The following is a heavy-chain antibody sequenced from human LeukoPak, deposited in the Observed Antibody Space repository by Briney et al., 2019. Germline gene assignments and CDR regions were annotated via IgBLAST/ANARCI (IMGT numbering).Heavy chain of an antibody. V-gene: IGHV1-2*02. CDR3: ARVYYDSSGYYALDY. CDR2: INPNSGGT. CDR1: GYTFTGYY. D-gene: IGHD3-22*01. Sequence: ASVKVSCKASGYTFTGYYMHWVRQAPGQGLEWMGWINPNSGGTNYAQKFQGRVTMTRDTSISTAYIELSRLRSDDTAVYYCARVYYDSSGYYALDYWGQGTLVTVSS. J-gene: IGHJ4*02.